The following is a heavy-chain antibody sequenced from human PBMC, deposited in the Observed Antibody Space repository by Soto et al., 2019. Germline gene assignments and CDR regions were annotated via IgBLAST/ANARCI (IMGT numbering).Heavy chain of an antibody. Sequence: SETLSLTCAVSGYSISSGYYWGWIRQPPGKGLEWIGSIYHSGSTYYNPSLKSRVTISVDTSKNQFSLKLSSVTAADSAVYYCARVTINVSTYYFDQWGQGNQVTVS. J-gene: IGHJ4*02. D-gene: IGHD2-21*02. CDR3: ARVTINVSTYYFDQ. CDR1: GYSISSGYY. CDR2: IYHSGST. V-gene: IGHV4-38-2*01.